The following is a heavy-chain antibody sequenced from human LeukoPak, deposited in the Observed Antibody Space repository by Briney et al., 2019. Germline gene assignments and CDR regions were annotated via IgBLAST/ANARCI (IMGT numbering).Heavy chain of an antibody. D-gene: IGHD2/OR15-2a*01. CDR1: GGSISSSSYY. Sequence: SGTLSLTCTVSGGSISSSSYYWSWIRQPPGKGLEWIAYISDIGSINYNPSLKSRVTISLDTSKNQFSLKLSSVTAADTAVYYCAGHHPRNTVDFWGQGTLVTVSS. CDR3: AGHHPRNTVDF. J-gene: IGHJ4*02. CDR2: ISDIGSI. V-gene: IGHV4-61*05.